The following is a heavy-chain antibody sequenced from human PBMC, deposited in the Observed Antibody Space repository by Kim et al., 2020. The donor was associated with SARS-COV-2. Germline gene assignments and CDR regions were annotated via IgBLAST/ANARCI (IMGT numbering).Heavy chain of an antibody. D-gene: IGHD1-26*01. CDR3: ARAREEPEYYFDY. Sequence: YNPSLQSRVTIAVDTSKNQFSLKLSSGTAADTAVYYCARAREEPEYYFDYWGQGTLVTVSS. V-gene: IGHV4-31*02. J-gene: IGHJ4*02.